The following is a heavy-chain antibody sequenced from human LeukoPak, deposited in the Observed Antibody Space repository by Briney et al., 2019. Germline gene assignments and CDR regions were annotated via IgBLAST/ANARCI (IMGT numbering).Heavy chain of an antibody. CDR2: ISYDGSNK. J-gene: IGHJ4*02. V-gene: IGHV3-30*03. D-gene: IGHD2-21*02. Sequence: PGGSLRLSCAASGFTFSSYSMNWVRQAPGKGLEWVAVISYDGSNKYYADSVKGRFTISRDNSKNTLYLQMNSLRAEDTAVYYCARGTVTAPGIDYWGQGTLVTVSS. CDR1: GFTFSSYS. CDR3: ARGTVTAPGIDY.